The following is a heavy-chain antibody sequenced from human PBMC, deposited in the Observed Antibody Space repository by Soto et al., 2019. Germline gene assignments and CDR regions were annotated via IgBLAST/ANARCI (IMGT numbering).Heavy chain of an antibody. J-gene: IGHJ6*02. V-gene: IGHV1-2*04. CDR2: INPNSGGT. CDR3: AIGGVVGATRDISYYYYYGMDV. CDR1: GYTFTGYY. D-gene: IGHD2-15*01. Sequence: ASVKVSCKGSGYTFTGYYMHWVRQAPGQGLEWMGWINPNSGGTNYAQKFQGWVTMTRDTSISTAYMALSRLRSDDTAVYYCAIGGVVGATRDISYYYYYGMDVWGQGHTVTVSS.